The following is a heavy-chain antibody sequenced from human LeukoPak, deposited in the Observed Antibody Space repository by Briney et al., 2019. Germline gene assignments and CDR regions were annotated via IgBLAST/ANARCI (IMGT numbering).Heavy chain of an antibody. V-gene: IGHV3-33*01. Sequence: PGGSLRLSCAASGFTFSSYGMHWVRQAPGKGLEWVAVIWYDGSNKYYADSVKGRFTISRDNSKNTLYLQMNSLRAEDTAVYYCARDSATYYYYGMDVWGQGTTVTVSS. J-gene: IGHJ6*02. CDR3: ARDSATYYYYGMDV. D-gene: IGHD6-25*01. CDR1: GFTFSSYG. CDR2: IWYDGSNK.